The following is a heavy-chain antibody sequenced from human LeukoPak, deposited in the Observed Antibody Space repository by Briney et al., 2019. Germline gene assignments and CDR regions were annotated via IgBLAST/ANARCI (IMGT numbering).Heavy chain of an antibody. D-gene: IGHD2-2*01. CDR2: IYYSGST. V-gene: IGHV4-59*08. J-gene: IGHJ2*01. Sequence: PSETLSLTCTVPGGSISIYYWSWFRQPPGKELEWIGYIYYSGSTNYNPSLKSRVTISVDTSKNQFSLKLSSLTSADPAVYYCARLGRTSYWYFDLWGRGTLVTVSS. CDR1: GGSISIYY. CDR3: ARLGRTSYWYFDL.